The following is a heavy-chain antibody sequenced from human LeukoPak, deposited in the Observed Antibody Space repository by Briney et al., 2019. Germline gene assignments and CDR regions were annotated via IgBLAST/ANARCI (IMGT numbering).Heavy chain of an antibody. V-gene: IGHV3-7*04. CDR2: IKQDGSEK. CDR3: ARDRGSGWYLTPGFDP. Sequence: PGGSLRLSCAASGFTFSNYWMSWVRQAPGKGLEWVASIKQDGSEKYYVDSVKGRFTISRDNAKNSLYLQINSLRAEDTAVYYCARDRGSGWYLTPGFDPWGQGTLVTVSS. CDR1: GFTFSNYW. J-gene: IGHJ5*02. D-gene: IGHD6-19*01.